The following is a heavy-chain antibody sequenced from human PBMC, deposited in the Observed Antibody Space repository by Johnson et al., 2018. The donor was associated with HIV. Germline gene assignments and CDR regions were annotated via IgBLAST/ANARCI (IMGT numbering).Heavy chain of an antibody. J-gene: IGHJ3*02. D-gene: IGHD3-22*01. CDR3: ARDRGNYYDSSGYYGLGAFDI. Sequence: QVQLVESGGGVVQPGRSLRLSCAASGFTISSYAMHWVRQAPGKGLEWVAVISYDGSNKYYADSVKVRFTISRDNSKNTLYLQMNSLRAEDTAVYYCARDRGNYYDSSGYYGLGAFDIWGKGTMVTVSS. CDR1: GFTISSYA. V-gene: IGHV3-30-3*01. CDR2: ISYDGSNK.